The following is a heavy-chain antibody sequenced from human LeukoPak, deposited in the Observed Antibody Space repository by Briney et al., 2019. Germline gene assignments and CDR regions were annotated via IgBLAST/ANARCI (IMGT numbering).Heavy chain of an antibody. J-gene: IGHJ4*02. D-gene: IGHD6-13*01. V-gene: IGHV4-31*03. Sequence: SETLSLTCTVSGGSISSGGYYWSWIRQHPGKGLEWIGYIYYSGSTYYSPSLKSRVTISVDTSKNQFSLKLSSVTAADTAVYYCAKSSSWSYFDYWGQGTLVTVSS. CDR1: GGSISSGGYY. CDR3: AKSSSWSYFDY. CDR2: IYYSGST.